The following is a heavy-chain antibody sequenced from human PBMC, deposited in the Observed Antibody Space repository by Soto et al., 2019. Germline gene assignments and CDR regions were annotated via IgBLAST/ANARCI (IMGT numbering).Heavy chain of an antibody. CDR1: GFTFTSSA. V-gene: IGHV1-58*01. J-gene: IGHJ3*02. CDR3: AAARIVGANHDSLDI. CDR2: IVVGSGNT. Sequence: SVKVSCKASGFTFTSSAVQWVRQARRQRLEWKRWIVVGSGNTNYAQKFQERVTITRDMSTSTAYLELSSLRSADTADNYCAAARIVGANHDSLDISAQGTMLTVSS. D-gene: IGHD1-26*01.